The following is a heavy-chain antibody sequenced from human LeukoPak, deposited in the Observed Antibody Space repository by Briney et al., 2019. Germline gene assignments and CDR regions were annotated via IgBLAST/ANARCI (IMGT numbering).Heavy chain of an antibody. D-gene: IGHD5-24*01. CDR3: ARQGDGYNWEVDY. Sequence: SETLSLTCTVSGGSINGYYWSWIRQPPGKGLEWIGFIYTSGSTNYNPSLKSRVAISVDTSKNQFSLKLSSVTAADTAVYYCARQGDGYNWEVDYWGQGTLVTVSS. CDR2: IYTSGST. J-gene: IGHJ4*02. CDR1: GGSINGYY. V-gene: IGHV4-4*09.